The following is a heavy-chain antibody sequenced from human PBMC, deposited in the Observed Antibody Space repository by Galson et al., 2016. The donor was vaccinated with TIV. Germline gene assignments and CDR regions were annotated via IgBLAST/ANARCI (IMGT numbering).Heavy chain of an antibody. CDR3: ARVRFCGKTSCHHYFDT. D-gene: IGHD2-2*01. V-gene: IGHV3-33*01. Sequence: SLRLSCAASGFTFSSYGMHWVRQAPGKGLEWVAVIWYDGSNENYAESVKGRFTISRDNSKNKLYLQMNSLRVEDTAVYFCARVRFCGKTSCHHYFDTWGQGTLVTVSS. J-gene: IGHJ5*02. CDR1: GFTFSSYG. CDR2: IWYDGSNE.